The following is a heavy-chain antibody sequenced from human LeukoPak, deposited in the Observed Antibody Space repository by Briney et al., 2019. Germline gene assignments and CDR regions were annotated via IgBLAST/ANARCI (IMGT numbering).Heavy chain of an antibody. CDR2: VDHSGST. CDR1: GGSFSDKH. Sequence: PSETPSLTCSVYGGSFSDKHWSWIRQTPGKGLEWIGEVDHSGSTNYSPSLKSRVTISVDTSKNQFSLKLSSVTAADTAVYYCASVLRGVIGNYYYYYMDVWGKGTTVIVSS. D-gene: IGHD3-10*01. J-gene: IGHJ6*03. V-gene: IGHV4-34*01. CDR3: ASVLRGVIGNYYYYYMDV.